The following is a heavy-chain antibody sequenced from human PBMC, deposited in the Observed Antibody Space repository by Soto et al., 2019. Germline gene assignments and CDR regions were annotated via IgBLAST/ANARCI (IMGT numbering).Heavy chain of an antibody. CDR1: GFTFSDYY. D-gene: IGHD3-22*01. V-gene: IGHV3-11*04. CDR2: ISSSSTI. CDR3: TRDPRYVSSGYRSPTDIFDY. J-gene: IGHJ4*02. Sequence: PGGSLRLSCAASGFTFSDYYMSWVRQAPGKGLEWVSSISSSSTIYYADSVKGRFTISRDNAKNSLYLQMNSLRAEDTALYYCTRDPRYVSSGYRSPTDIFDYGGQGTLVTVSS.